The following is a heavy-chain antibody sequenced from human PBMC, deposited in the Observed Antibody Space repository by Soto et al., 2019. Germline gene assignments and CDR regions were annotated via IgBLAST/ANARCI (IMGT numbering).Heavy chain of an antibody. D-gene: IGHD2-2*02. CDR2: IIPIFGTA. Sequence: SVKVSCKASGGTFSSYAISWVRQAPGQGLEWMGGIIPIFGTANYAQKFQGRVTITADESTSTAYMELSSLRSEDTAVYYCAKWKHCSSTSCYKETYYYGMDVWGQGTTVTVSS. CDR1: GGTFSSYA. J-gene: IGHJ6*02. V-gene: IGHV1-69*13. CDR3: AKWKHCSSTSCYKETYYYGMDV.